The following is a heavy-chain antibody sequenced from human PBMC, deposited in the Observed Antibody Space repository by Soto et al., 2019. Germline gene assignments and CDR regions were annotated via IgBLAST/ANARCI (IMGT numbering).Heavy chain of an antibody. CDR2: IYATGTT. CDR3: ARVHLTANDY. J-gene: IGHJ4*02. CDR1: GASISGFY. D-gene: IGHD2-21*02. V-gene: IGHV4-4*07. Sequence: SETLSLTCTVSGASISGFYWSWIRKSAGKGLEWIGRIYATGTTDYNPSLKSRVMMSVDTSKKQFSLKLSSVTAADTAVYYCARVHLTANDYWGQGTLVTVSS.